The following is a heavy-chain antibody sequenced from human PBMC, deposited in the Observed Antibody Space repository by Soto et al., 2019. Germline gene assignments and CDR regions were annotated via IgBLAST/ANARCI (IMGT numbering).Heavy chain of an antibody. CDR2: IKSKTDGGTT. J-gene: IGHJ6*02. D-gene: IGHD4-17*01. Sequence: GSLRLSCAASGFTFSNAWMSWVRQAPGKGLEWVGRIKSKTDGGTTDYAAPVKGRFTISRDDSKNTLYLQMNSLKTEDTAVYYCTTALTVTTYYYYGMDVWGQGTTVTVSS. CDR1: GFTFSNAW. CDR3: TTALTVTTYYYYGMDV. V-gene: IGHV3-15*01.